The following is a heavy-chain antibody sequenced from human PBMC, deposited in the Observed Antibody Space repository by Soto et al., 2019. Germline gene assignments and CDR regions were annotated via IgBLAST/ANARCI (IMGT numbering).Heavy chain of an antibody. V-gene: IGHV3-23*01. J-gene: IGHJ4*02. CDR3: VKDLDAAGTLDY. CDR2: ASASGGTT. Sequence: HPGGSLRLSCAASGFIFSNYAMSWVRQTRGKGLEWVSVASASGGTTYYADSVKGRFTISRDSAKNTLYLQMNSLRVEDTAVYYCVKDLDAAGTLDYWGQGTQVTVSS. D-gene: IGHD6-13*01. CDR1: GFIFSNYA.